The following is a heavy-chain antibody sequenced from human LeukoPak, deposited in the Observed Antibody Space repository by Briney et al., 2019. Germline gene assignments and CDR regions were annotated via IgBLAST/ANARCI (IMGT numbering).Heavy chain of an antibody. CDR3: VKEPGDSSGYYLPPILDY. CDR1: GFTVSNNY. D-gene: IGHD3-22*01. Sequence: GGSLRLSCAASGFTVSNNYMSWVRQAPGKGLEWVSVIYSGGSTSYADSVKGRFTISRDNSKNTLYLQMSSLSAEDTAVYYCVKEPGDSSGYYLPPILDYWGQGTLVTVSS. CDR2: IYSGGST. J-gene: IGHJ4*02. V-gene: IGHV3-53*05.